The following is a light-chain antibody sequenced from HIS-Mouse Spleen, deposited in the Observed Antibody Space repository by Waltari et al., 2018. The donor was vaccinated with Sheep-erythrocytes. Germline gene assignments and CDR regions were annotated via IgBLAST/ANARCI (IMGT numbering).Light chain of an antibody. V-gene: IGLV2-11*02. CDR2: AVS. CDR1: SIDFGGYNY. J-gene: IGLJ1*01. CDR3: CSYAGSYNHV. Sequence: QSALTQPRSVSGSPGQSVTISCTGPSIDFGGYNYVPWYQHHPGKAPQLMIYAVSQRPSGVPDRFSGSKSGNTASLTISGLQAEDEADYYCCSYAGSYNHVFATGTKVTVL.